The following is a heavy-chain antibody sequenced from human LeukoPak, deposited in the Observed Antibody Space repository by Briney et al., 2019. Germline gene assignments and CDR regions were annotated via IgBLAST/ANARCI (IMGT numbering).Heavy chain of an antibody. Sequence: ASVKVSCKASGYTFTSYGISWVRQAPGQGLEWMGWISAYNGNTNYAQKLQGRVTMTTDTSTSTAYMELRSLRSDDTAVYYCARGDLDYDILTGYIYYGMDVWGQGTRSPSP. D-gene: IGHD3-9*01. V-gene: IGHV1-18*01. CDR2: ISAYNGNT. J-gene: IGHJ6*02. CDR3: ARGDLDYDILTGYIYYGMDV. CDR1: GYTFTSYG.